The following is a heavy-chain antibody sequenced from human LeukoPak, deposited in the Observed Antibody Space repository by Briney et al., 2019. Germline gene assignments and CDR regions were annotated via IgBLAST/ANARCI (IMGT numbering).Heavy chain of an antibody. CDR1: GFTVSNNY. J-gene: IGHJ4*02. Sequence: GGSLRLSCAASGFTVSNNYMSWVRQAPGKGLEWVSVIYSGGSTYYADSVKGRFTISRDNSKNTLYLQMNSLRAEDTAVYYCAKRSLAAAGTSAFDYWGQGTLVTVSS. D-gene: IGHD6-13*01. CDR2: IYSGGST. V-gene: IGHV3-66*01. CDR3: AKRSLAAAGTSAFDY.